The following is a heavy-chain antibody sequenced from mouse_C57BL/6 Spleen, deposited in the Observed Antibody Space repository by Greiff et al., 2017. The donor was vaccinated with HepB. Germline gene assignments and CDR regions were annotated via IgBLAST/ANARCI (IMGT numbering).Heavy chain of an antibody. CDR1: GYTFTDYN. J-gene: IGHJ3*01. CDR2: INPNNGGT. V-gene: IGHV1-18*01. CDR3: ARRWETAQASFAY. Sequence: VQLQQSGPELVKPGASVKIPCKASGYTFTDYNMDWVKQSLGKSLEWIGDINPNNGGTIYNQKFKGKATLTVDKSSSTAYMELRSLTSEDTAVYYCARRWETAQASFAYWGQGTLVTVSA. D-gene: IGHD3-2*02.